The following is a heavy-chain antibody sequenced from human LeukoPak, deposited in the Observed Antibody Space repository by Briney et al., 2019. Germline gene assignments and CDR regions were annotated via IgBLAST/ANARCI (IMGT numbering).Heavy chain of an antibody. CDR1: GYTFTSYD. CDR3: ARGRSTGYPYYFEY. V-gene: IGHV1-8*03. J-gene: IGHJ4*02. CDR2: MNPNSGST. D-gene: IGHD5-12*01. Sequence: ASVKVSCKASGYTFTSYDINWVRQATGQGLEWMGWMNPNSGSTGYAQKFQGRVTITKNTSISTAYMELSGLRSEDTAVYYCARGRSTGYPYYFEYWGQGTLVTVSS.